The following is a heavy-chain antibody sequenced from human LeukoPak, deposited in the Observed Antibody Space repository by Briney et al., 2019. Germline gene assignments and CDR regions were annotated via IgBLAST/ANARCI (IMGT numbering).Heavy chain of an antibody. CDR3: ARAFTYYYDSSGQRFDY. J-gene: IGHJ4*02. D-gene: IGHD3-22*01. V-gene: IGHV4-39*01. Sequence: PSETLSLTCLVSGGSIRSSSYYWAWIRQPPGEGLEWIGSIHYGGNTRYNPSLKSRVTISIDTSKNQVSLNVNSLTAADTAVYHCARAFTYYYDSSGQRFDYWGQGTLVTVSS. CDR2: IHYGGNT. CDR1: GGSIRSSSYY.